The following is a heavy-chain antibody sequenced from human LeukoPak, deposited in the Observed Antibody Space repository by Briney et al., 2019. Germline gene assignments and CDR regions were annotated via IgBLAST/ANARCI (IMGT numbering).Heavy chain of an antibody. Sequence: GASVKVSCKASGYKFTDDYMHWVRQAPGQGLEFMGWINPDSGFTNYAQKFKGRVTMTRDTSISTAYLEVRGLTSDDTAVYYCAPTAEAYTSWWKVWGQEPWSPSPQ. CDR2: INPDSGFT. V-gene: IGHV1-2*02. J-gene: IGHJ4*01. CDR3: APTAEAYTSWWKV. CDR1: GYKFTDDY. D-gene: IGHD3-16*01.